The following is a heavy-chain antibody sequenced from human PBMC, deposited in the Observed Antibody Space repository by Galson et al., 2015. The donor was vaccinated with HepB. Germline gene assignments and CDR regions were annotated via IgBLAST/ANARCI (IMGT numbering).Heavy chain of an antibody. D-gene: IGHD3-3*01. Sequence: SLRLSCAASGFTFSSYAMSWVRQAPGKGLEWVSAISGSGCSTYYADSVKGRFTISRDNSKNTLYLKMNSLRAEDTAVYYCAKPQRLTSYYDFWSGYYTYFDYWGQGTLVTVSS. J-gene: IGHJ4*02. CDR1: GFTFSSYA. V-gene: IGHV3-23*01. CDR2: ISGSGCST. CDR3: AKPQRLTSYYDFWSGYYTYFDY.